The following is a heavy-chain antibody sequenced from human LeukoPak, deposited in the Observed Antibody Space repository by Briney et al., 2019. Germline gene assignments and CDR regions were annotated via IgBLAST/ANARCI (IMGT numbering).Heavy chain of an antibody. Sequence: SETLSLTCTVSGGSISSNSYYWGWIRQPPGKELEWIGNIYYSGSTYYNPSLKSRVTISVDTSKNQFSLKLNSVTAADTAVYYCARASSVTTHIDYWGQGTLVTVSS. CDR1: GGSISSNSYY. V-gene: IGHV4-39*07. J-gene: IGHJ4*02. D-gene: IGHD4-17*01. CDR2: IYYSGST. CDR3: ARASSVTTHIDY.